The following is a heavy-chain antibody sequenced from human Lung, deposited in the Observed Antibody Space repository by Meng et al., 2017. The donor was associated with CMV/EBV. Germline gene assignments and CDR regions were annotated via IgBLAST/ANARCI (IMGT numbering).Heavy chain of an antibody. V-gene: IGHV1-8*01. CDR2: MNPNSGNT. CDR3: ARTRIEVEPDGTKIKYYNYGMDV. CDR1: GYTFTTYD. J-gene: IGHJ6*02. D-gene: IGHD2-15*01. Sequence: ASXXVSXKASGYTFTTYDINWVRQATGQGLEWMGWMNPNSGNTGYAQKFQGRVAMTRVTSISTAYMELSSLTSYDTAVYYCARTRIEVEPDGTKIKYYNYGMDVWGQGNXV.